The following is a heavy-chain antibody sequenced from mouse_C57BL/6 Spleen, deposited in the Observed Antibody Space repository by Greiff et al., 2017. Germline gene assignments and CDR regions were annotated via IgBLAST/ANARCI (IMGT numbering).Heavy chain of an antibody. V-gene: IGHV1-59*01. Sequence: VQLQQPGAELVRPGTSVKLSCKASGYTFTSYWMHWVKQRPGQGLEWIGVIDPSDSYTNYNQKFKGKATLTVDTSSSTAYMQLSSLTSEDSAVYYCARGAYYSNYSYAMDYWGQGTSGTVSS. CDR3: ARGAYYSNYSYAMDY. CDR1: GYTFTSYW. D-gene: IGHD2-5*01. CDR2: IDPSDSYT. J-gene: IGHJ4*01.